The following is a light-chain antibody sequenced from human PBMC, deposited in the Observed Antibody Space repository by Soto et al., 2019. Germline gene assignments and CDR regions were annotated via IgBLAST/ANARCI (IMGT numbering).Light chain of an antibody. J-gene: IGKJ5*01. V-gene: IGKV3-15*01. CDR3: QEYGSSAPIT. CDR1: QGVSSE. Sequence: VMKNTPSTVPRAREESTTLWCTSSQGVSSELAWYQQQPGQAPRLLMYGASTRATGIPARFSGSGSGKAFNLTSRRLQYEDSALYSCQEYGSSAPITFGQGTRLEIK. CDR2: GAS.